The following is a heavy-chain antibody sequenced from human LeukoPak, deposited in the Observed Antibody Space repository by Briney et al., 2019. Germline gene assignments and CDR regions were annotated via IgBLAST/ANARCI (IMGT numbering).Heavy chain of an antibody. V-gene: IGHV3-64D*06. D-gene: IGHD3-22*01. J-gene: IGHJ4*02. CDR2: ISSNGGST. CDR1: GFTFSSYA. Sequence: GGSLRLSCSASGFTFSSYAMHWVRQAPGKGLEYVSAISSNGGSTYYADSVKGRFTISRDNSKNTLYLQMSSLRAEDTAVYYCVKGKYYYDSSGYPLSNYFDYWGQGTLATVSS. CDR3: VKGKYYYDSSGYPLSNYFDY.